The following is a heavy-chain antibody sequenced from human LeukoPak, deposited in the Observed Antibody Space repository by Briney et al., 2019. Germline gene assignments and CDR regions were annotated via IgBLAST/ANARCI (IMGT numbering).Heavy chain of an antibody. CDR2: ISSSSSYI. D-gene: IGHD2-2*01. J-gene: IGHJ6*02. V-gene: IGHV3-21*01. CDR1: GFTFSSYS. CDR3: ASLAYCSSTSCYSMDV. Sequence: PGGSLRLSCAASGFTFSSYSMNWVRQAPGKGLEWVSSISSSSSYIYYADSVKGRFTISRDNAKNSLYLQMNSLRAEDTAVYYCASLAYCSSTSCYSMDVWGQGTTVTVSS.